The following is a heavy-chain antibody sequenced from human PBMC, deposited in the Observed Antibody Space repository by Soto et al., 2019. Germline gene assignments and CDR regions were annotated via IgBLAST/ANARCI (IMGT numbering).Heavy chain of an antibody. CDR3: ARDSGRVFGEMTSGRFDH. V-gene: IGHV1-3*01. Sequence: ASVKVSCKASGYTFTRYGMHWVRQAPGQRLEWMGWINAGNGDTKYSQKFQGRVTITRDTSATIDYMELRSLRSEDTAVYYCARDSGRVFGEMTSGRFDHWGQGTLVTVSS. J-gene: IGHJ4*02. CDR2: INAGNGDT. D-gene: IGHD3-10*01. CDR1: GYTFTRYG.